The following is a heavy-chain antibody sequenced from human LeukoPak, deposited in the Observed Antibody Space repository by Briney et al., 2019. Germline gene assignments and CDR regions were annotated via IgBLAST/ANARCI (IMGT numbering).Heavy chain of an antibody. CDR3: ASFRGYSYGYV. J-gene: IGHJ4*02. V-gene: IGHV4-59*01. D-gene: IGHD5-18*01. CDR2: IYYSGST. Sequence: SETLSLTCTVCGGSISSYYWSWIRQPPGKGLEWIGYIYYSGSTNYNPSLKSRVTISVDTSKNQFSLKLSSVTAADTAVYYCASFRGYSYGYVWGQGTLVTVSS. CDR1: GGSISSYY.